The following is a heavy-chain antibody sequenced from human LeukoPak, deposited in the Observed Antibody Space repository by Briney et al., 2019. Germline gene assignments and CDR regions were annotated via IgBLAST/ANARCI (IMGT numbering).Heavy chain of an antibody. CDR1: GGSISNYY. Sequence: PSETLSLTCTVSGGSISNYYWSWIRQPPGKGLEWIGSIHYSGSTNYNPSLKSRVTISVDTSKNQFSLKLSSVTAADTAVYYCARGRWLQLPDYWGQGTVVTVSS. CDR2: IHYSGST. D-gene: IGHD5-18*01. J-gene: IGHJ4*02. CDR3: ARGRWLQLPDY. V-gene: IGHV4-59*01.